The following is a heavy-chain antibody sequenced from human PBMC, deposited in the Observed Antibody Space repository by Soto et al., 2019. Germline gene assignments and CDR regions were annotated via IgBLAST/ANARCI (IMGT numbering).Heavy chain of an antibody. J-gene: IGHJ4*02. CDR3: AREKRANGSGDY. CDR2: IKQAGSEK. Sequence: EVQLVESGGGLVQTGGSLRLSCAASGFTFSAYWMSWVRQAPGKGLEWVANIKQAGSEKYYVDSVNGRFIISRDDAKNSLFLQGNSLRVEDTAVYYCAREKRANGSGDYWCQGTLVTVSS. V-gene: IGHV3-7*01. CDR1: GFTFSAYW. D-gene: IGHD6-25*01.